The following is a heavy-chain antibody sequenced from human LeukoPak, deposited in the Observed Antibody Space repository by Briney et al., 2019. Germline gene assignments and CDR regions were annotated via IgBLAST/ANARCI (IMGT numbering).Heavy chain of an antibody. Sequence: ASVKVSCKASGYTFTSYGISWVRQAPGQGLEWMGWISAYNGNTNYAQKLQGRVTMTTDTSTSTAYMELRSLRSDDTAVYYCARDERVYSYGLYYYYGMDVWGQGPRSPSP. V-gene: IGHV1-18*01. D-gene: IGHD5-18*01. CDR3: ARDERVYSYGLYYYYGMDV. CDR2: ISAYNGNT. CDR1: GYTFTSYG. J-gene: IGHJ6*02.